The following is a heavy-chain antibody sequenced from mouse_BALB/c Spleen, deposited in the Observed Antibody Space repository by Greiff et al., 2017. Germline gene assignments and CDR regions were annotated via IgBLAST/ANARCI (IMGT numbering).Heavy chain of an antibody. D-gene: IGHD1-2*01. CDR1: GYTFTSYW. J-gene: IGHJ2*01. V-gene: IGHV1-69*02. Sequence: QVQLQQPGAELVRPGASVKLSCKASGYTFTSYWINWVKQRPGQGLEWIGNIYPSDSYTNYNQKFKDKATLTVDKSSSTAYMQLSSPTSEDSAVYYCTREGDGYDYFDYWGQGTTLTVSS. CDR2: IYPSDSYT. CDR3: TREGDGYDYFDY.